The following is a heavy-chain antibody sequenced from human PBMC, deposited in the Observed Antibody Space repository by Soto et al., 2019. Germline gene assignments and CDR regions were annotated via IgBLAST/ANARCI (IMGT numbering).Heavy chain of an antibody. Sequence: QVQLVQSGAEVKKPGASVKVSCKASGYTFTSYGISWVRQAPGQGLEWMGWISAYNGNTNYAQKPQGRTARTTDTSTRRASMQLRSMPADDTAVYYCARVYDYDFSSGYTPFDYWGQGTLVTVSS. V-gene: IGHV1-18*01. CDR2: ISAYNGNT. CDR3: ARVYDYDFSSGYTPFDY. D-gene: IGHD3-3*01. J-gene: IGHJ4*02. CDR1: GYTFTSYG.